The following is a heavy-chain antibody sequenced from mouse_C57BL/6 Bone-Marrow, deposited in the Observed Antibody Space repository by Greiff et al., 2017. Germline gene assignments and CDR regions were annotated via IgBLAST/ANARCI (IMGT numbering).Heavy chain of an antibody. CDR3: ARGDYGSSDWYFDV. D-gene: IGHD1-1*01. J-gene: IGHJ1*03. V-gene: IGHV1-76*01. CDR2: IYPGSGNT. CDR1: GYTFTDYY. Sequence: QVQLQQSGAELVRPGASVKLSCKASGYTFTDYYINWVKQRPGQGLEWIARIYPGSGNTYYNEKFKGKATLTAEKSSSPAYMQLSSLTAEDSAVYFCARGDYGSSDWYFDVWGTGTTVTVSS.